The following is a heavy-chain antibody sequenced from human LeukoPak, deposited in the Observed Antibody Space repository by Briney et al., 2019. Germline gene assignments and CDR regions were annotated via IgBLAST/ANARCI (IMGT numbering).Heavy chain of an antibody. CDR2: INHSGST. CDR3: ARLNPDSSGYYYYYYMDV. J-gene: IGHJ6*03. Sequence: PSETLSLTCAVYGGSFSGYYWIWIRQPPGKGLEWIGEINHSGSTNYNPSLKSRVTISVDTSKNQFSLKLSSVTAADTAVYYCARLNPDSSGYYYYYYMDVWGKGTTVTVSS. D-gene: IGHD3-22*01. CDR1: GGSFSGYY. V-gene: IGHV4-34*01.